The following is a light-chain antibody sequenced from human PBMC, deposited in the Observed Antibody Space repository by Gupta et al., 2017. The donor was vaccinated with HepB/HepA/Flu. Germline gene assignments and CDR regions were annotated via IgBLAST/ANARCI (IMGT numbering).Light chain of an antibody. V-gene: IGLV3-21*01. Sequence: SYVLPQPPSVSVAPGTTAKITCAGTNIGSESVHWYQQKSGQAPILVIYYDTDRPSGITERVSGSKSGNTATLTISRVEAVEEADDYCQVWHSSGDHPFYVFGSGTKVTVL. CDR3: QVWHSSGDHPFYV. CDR2: YDT. CDR1: NIGSES. J-gene: IGLJ1*01.